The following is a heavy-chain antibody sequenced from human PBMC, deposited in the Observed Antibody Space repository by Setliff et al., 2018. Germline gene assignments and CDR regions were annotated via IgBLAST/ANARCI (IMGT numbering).Heavy chain of an antibody. Sequence: ASVKVSCKVSGYTLIEVSMHWVRQAPGKGLEWMGGFDPEDGETIYAQKFQGRVTMTEDTSTDTAYMELSSLRSDDTAVYYCARSNYDILTRNWSDPWGQGTLVTVSS. V-gene: IGHV1-24*01. CDR2: FDPEDGET. D-gene: IGHD3-9*01. J-gene: IGHJ5*02. CDR3: ARSNYDILTRNWSDP. CDR1: GYTLIEVS.